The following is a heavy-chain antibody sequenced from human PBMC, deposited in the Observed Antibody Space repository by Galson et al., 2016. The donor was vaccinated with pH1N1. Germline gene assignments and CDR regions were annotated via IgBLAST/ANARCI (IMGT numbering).Heavy chain of an antibody. Sequence: SVKVSCKASGFYFSVYYVYWVRLAPGKGLEWMGWIYRNSGGTKYAQKFQDRVTMTWDTSTRTAYMDLRRLRFDDSAIYYCATSRWTEVWAYFDYWGQGSQVTVSS. CDR3: ATSRWTEVWAYFDY. CDR1: GFYFSVYY. J-gene: IGHJ4*02. D-gene: IGHD3-16*01. V-gene: IGHV1-2*02. CDR2: IYRNSGGT.